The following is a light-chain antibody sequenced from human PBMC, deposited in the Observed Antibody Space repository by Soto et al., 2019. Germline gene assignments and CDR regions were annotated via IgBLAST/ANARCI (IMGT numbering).Light chain of an antibody. J-gene: IGKJ1*01. CDR2: KAS. CDR1: QSTKTW. V-gene: IGKV1-5*03. CDR3: QQYKSYAGRT. Sequence: DIQMTQSPSTLSASVGDTVTITCRASQSTKTWLAWYQQKPGKAPKLLISKASRLESGVPSRFSGSGSETEFTLTISSLQPDDFATYYCQQYKSYAGRTFGQGTKVEIK.